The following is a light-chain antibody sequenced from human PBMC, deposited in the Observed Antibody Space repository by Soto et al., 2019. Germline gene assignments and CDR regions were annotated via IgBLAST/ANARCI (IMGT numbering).Light chain of an antibody. V-gene: IGKV3-20*01. J-gene: IGKJ5*01. CDR3: KQYGSSPGIT. CDR2: GAS. CDR1: QSVSSSY. Sequence: EIVLTQSPGTLSLSPGERATLSCRASQSVSSSYLAWYQQKPGQAPRLLIYGASSRATAIAARFSGSGSGTDFSLTISRMEPEDFGVYYCKQYGSSPGITFGQGTRLEIK.